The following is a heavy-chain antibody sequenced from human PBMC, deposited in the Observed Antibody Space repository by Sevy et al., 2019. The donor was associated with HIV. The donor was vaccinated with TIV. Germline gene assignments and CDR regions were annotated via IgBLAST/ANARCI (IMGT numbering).Heavy chain of an antibody. Sequence: ASVKVSCKASGYTFTGYYMHWVRQAPGQGLEWMGWINPNSGGTNYAQKFQGRVTMTRGTSISTAYMGLSRLRSDDTAVYYCARPSSSYYDILTGYYKPSNPDYWGQGTLVTVSS. CDR1: GYTFTGYY. D-gene: IGHD3-9*01. J-gene: IGHJ4*02. CDR3: ARPSSSYYDILTGYYKPSNPDY. CDR2: INPNSGGT. V-gene: IGHV1-2*02.